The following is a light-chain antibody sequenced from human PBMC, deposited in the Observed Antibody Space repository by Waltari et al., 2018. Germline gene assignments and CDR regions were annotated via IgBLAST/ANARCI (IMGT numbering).Light chain of an antibody. V-gene: IGLV3-25*03. Sequence: SYDLTQPPSVSVSPGQTARITCAGDALANQYAHWYQQKAGQAPVVMIYKDTQRPPGIPELFSGSSSGTTVTLTIRGVQAEDEADYYCQSVDSRASYVIFGGGTKLTVL. J-gene: IGLJ2*01. CDR2: KDT. CDR3: QSVDSRASYVI. CDR1: ALANQY.